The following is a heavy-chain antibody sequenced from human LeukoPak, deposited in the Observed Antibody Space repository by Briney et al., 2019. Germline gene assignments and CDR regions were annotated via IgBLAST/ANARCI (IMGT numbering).Heavy chain of an antibody. V-gene: IGHV1-2*02. CDR2: INPNSGGT. J-gene: IGHJ4*02. CDR3: ARGYGSGSYYSPYYFDY. CDR1: GYTFTSYD. D-gene: IGHD3-10*01. Sequence: SVKVSCKASGYTFTSYDINWVRQATGQGLEWMGWINPNSGGTNYAQKFQGRVTMTRDTSISTAYMELSRLRSDDTAVYYCARGYGSGSYYSPYYFDYWGQGTLVTVSS.